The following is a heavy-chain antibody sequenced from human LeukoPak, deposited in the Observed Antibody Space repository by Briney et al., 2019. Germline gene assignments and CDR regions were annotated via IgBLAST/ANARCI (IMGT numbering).Heavy chain of an antibody. V-gene: IGHV3-23*01. D-gene: IGHD3-9*01. CDR3: AKGLGDYDISTYFDY. CDR2: ISGSGGST. J-gene: IGHJ4*02. Sequence: GGSLRLSCAASGFTFSTFAMSWVRQAPGKGLEWVSAISGSGGSTYYADSVKGRFTISRDNSKNTLYLQMNSLRAEDTAVYYCAKGLGDYDISTYFDYWGQGTLVTVSS. CDR1: GFTFSTFA.